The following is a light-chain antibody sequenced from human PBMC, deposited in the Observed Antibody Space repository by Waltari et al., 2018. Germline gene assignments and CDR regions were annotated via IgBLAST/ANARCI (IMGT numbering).Light chain of an antibody. Sequence: QSALTQPASVSGSPGQSIPIPCTGTSMYVGVYNFVPWYQQHPGKAPKLMIYEVSNRPSGIPLRFSGSKSGNTASLTISGLQAEDESAYYCSSYASSKTVVFGGGTKLTVL. CDR3: SSYASSKTVV. CDR2: EVS. CDR1: SMYVGVYNF. J-gene: IGLJ2*01. V-gene: IGLV2-14*01.